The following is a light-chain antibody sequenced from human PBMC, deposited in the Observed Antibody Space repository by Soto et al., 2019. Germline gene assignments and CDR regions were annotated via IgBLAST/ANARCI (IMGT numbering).Light chain of an antibody. V-gene: IGKV1-5*03. CDR2: EAS. CDR1: HSISAY. CDR3: QQYTTYSPT. J-gene: IGKJ1*01. Sequence: DIQMTQSPSTLSASVGDRVTITCRASHSISAYLAWYQQKPGRAPNLLIFEASFLESGVPSRFSGSGSGTEFTLTIDSLQPDDFATYYCQQYTTYSPTFGKGTRV.